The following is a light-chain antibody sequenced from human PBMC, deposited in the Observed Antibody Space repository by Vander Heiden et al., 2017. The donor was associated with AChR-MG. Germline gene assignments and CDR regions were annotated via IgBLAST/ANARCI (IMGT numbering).Light chain of an antibody. Sequence: TVMTQSRLSLPVTPGEPASISCRSSQSLLHSNGYNYLDWYLQKPGQSPKLLIYVGSNRASGVPDRFSGSGSGTDFTLKISRVEAEDVGVYYCMQALQTPLITFGPGTKVDIK. CDR3: MQALQTPLIT. CDR1: QSLLHSNGYNY. CDR2: VGS. J-gene: IGKJ3*01. V-gene: IGKV2-28*01.